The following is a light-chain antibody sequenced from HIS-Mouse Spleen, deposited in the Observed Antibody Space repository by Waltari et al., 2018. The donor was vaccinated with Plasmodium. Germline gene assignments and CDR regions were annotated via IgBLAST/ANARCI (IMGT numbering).Light chain of an antibody. J-gene: IGKJ4*01. CDR1: QSISSW. V-gene: IGKV1-5*03. CDR2: KAS. CDR3: QQRSNWPRVLT. Sequence: DIQMTQSPSTLSASVGYRVTITCRASQSISSWLAWYQQKPGKAPKLLIYKASSLESGVPSRFSGSGSGTEFTLTISSLEPEDFAVYYCQQRSNWPRVLTFGGGTKVEIK.